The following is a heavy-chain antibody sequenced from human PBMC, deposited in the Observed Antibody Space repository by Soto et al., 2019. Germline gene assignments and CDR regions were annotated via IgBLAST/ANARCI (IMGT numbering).Heavy chain of an antibody. V-gene: IGHV1-69*01. CDR3: ASDRAPRGWSYLDL. J-gene: IGHJ4*02. Sequence: QVQLVQSGAEVKKPGSSVKISCTAFGGSFSDYAISWLRQAPGQGLEWMGGIIPIFGTPNYAQTFQDRVTFTAHESTNTAYMELSRLTSEDTAVYYCASDRAPRGWSYLDLWGQGTQVTVSS. CDR2: IIPIFGTP. CDR1: GGSFSDYA. D-gene: IGHD2-15*01.